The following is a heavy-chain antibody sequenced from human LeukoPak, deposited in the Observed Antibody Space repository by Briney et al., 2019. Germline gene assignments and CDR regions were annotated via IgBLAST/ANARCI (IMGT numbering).Heavy chain of an antibody. CDR3: ARDARVSYSGSYPGVY. Sequence: AASVKVSCKASGYTFTGYYMHWVRQAPGQGLEWMGWISAYNGNTNYAQKLQGRVTMTTDTSTSTAYMELRSLRSDDTAAYYCARDARVSYSGSYPGVYWGQGTLVTVSS. CDR1: GYTFTGYY. CDR2: ISAYNGNT. D-gene: IGHD1-26*01. V-gene: IGHV1-18*04. J-gene: IGHJ4*02.